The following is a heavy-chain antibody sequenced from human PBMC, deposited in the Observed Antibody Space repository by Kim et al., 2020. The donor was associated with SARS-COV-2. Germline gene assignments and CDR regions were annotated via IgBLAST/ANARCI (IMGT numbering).Heavy chain of an antibody. Sequence: GGSLRLSCAASGFTFSSYGMHWVRQAPGKGLEWVAVIWYDGSNKYYADSVKGRFTISRDNSKNTLYLQMNSLRAEDTAVYYCAKDQGSGSSHDAFDIWGQGTMGTVSS. D-gene: IGHD3-10*01. J-gene: IGHJ3*02. V-gene: IGHV3-33*06. CDR1: GFTFSSYG. CDR2: IWYDGSNK. CDR3: AKDQGSGSSHDAFDI.